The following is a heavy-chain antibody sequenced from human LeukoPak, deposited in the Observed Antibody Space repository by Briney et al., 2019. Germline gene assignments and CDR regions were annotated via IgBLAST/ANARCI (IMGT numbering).Heavy chain of an antibody. CDR3: AKDNHGDYEGQIDY. D-gene: IGHD4-17*01. CDR2: ISWNSGSI. V-gene: IGHV3-9*01. J-gene: IGHJ4*02. Sequence: AGGSLRLSCAASGLTFDDYAMHWVRQAPGKGLGWVSGISWNSGSIGYADSVKGRFTISRDNAKNSLYLQMNSLRAEDTALYYCAKDNHGDYEGQIDYWGQGTLVTVSS. CDR1: GLTFDDYA.